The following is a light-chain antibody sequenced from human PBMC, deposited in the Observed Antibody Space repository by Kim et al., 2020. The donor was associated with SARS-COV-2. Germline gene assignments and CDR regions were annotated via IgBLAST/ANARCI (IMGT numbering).Light chain of an antibody. J-gene: IGKJ2*01. Sequence: DIQMTQSPSTLSASVGDRVTITCRASQSISSWLAWYQQKPGKAPKPLIYKASSLESWVPSRFSGSGSGTECTLNISSLQPDDFATYYCQKYKRYLNTFGQGTKLEI. CDR2: KAS. CDR1: QSISSW. V-gene: IGKV1-5*03. CDR3: QKYKRYLNT.